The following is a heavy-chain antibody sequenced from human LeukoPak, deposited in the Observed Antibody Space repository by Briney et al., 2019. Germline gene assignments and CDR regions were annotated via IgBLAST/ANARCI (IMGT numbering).Heavy chain of an antibody. CDR2: IYPGGSNT. CDR1: GYSFTNYW. D-gene: IGHD2-2*01. V-gene: IGHV5-51*01. Sequence: GESLKISCKGSGYSFTNYWIGWVRQMPGKGLEWMGIIYPGGSNTRFSPSFQGQVTISADKFISTAYLQWSSLKASDTAMYYCARRLGCSNTACPPDYWGQGTLVTVSS. CDR3: ARRLGCSNTACPPDY. J-gene: IGHJ4*02.